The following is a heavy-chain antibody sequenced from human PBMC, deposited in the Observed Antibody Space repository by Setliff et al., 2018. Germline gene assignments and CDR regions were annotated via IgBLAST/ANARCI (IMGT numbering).Heavy chain of an antibody. Sequence: ASVKVSCKASGYTFSANAIHWVRQAPGQRLEWMGFIYTDNGNTKYSKNFQDRVAITRDTSASTAYMELSSLRSDDTAQYYCVRDRAAIVVGPPTAAFDIWGQGTMVTVSS. V-gene: IGHV1-3*04. D-gene: IGHD2-2*01. CDR2: IYTDNGNT. CDR1: GYTFSANA. J-gene: IGHJ3*02. CDR3: VRDRAAIVVGPPTAAFDI.